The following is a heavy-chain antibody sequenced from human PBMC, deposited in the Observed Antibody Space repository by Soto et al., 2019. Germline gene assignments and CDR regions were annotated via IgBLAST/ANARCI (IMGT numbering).Heavy chain of an antibody. J-gene: IGHJ5*02. CDR2: FSGYGGGT. V-gene: IGHV3-23*01. D-gene: IGHD1-1*01. CDR3: TRWNGYGDS. Sequence: EVQLLQSGGGLVQPGGYLRLSCAVSGFTFTTYGVTWVRQASGRGLEWVSGFSGYGGGTFYAASVKGRFTISRDNSTVYLQMNSLRPEDTAVYFFTRWNGYGDSWGQGTLVTVSS. CDR1: GFTFTTYG.